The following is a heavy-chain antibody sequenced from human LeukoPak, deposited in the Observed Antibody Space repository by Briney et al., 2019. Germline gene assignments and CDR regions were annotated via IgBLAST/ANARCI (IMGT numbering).Heavy chain of an antibody. CDR1: GITFSSYG. CDR3: ARDLRWLQYDAFDI. D-gene: IGHD5-24*01. J-gene: IGHJ3*02. V-gene: IGHV3-23*01. Sequence: GGSLRLSCAASGITFSSYGMSWVRQAPGKGLEWVSSISSTGGTTYYADSVKGRFTISRDNSKNSLYLQMNSLRAEDTAVYYCARDLRWLQYDAFDIWGQGTMVTVSS. CDR2: ISSTGGTT.